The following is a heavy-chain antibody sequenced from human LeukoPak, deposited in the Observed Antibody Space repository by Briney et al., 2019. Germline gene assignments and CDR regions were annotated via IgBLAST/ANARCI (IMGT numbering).Heavy chain of an antibody. V-gene: IGHV1-2*02. D-gene: IGHD3/OR15-3a*01. Sequence: EASVKVSCKASGYTFTGYYMHWVRQAPGQGLEWMGWINSNSGDTNYAQKFQGRVTMTRDTSITTVYIELSRLRSDDTAMFYCARNDFWTGYYEVWGQGTLVTVSS. CDR1: GYTFTGYY. J-gene: IGHJ4*02. CDR3: ARNDFWTGYYEV. CDR2: INSNSGDT.